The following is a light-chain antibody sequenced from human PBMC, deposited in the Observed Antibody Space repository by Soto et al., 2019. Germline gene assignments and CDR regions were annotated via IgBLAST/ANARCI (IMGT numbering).Light chain of an antibody. CDR2: SNN. CDR1: STNVGGYN. V-gene: IGLV1-44*01. Sequence: QSVLTQPPSASGTPGQTVTISCSGTSTNVGGYNVNSYQQLPRTAPNLLIFSNNQRPSGVPVRFSGSKSGTSASLAISGLQSEDEADDYCAAWDDSLNGVVFGGGTKLTVL. J-gene: IGLJ2*01. CDR3: AAWDDSLNGVV.